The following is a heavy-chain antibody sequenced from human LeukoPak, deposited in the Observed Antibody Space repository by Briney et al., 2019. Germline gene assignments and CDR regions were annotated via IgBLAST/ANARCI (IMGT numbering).Heavy chain of an antibody. Sequence: SETLSLTCSVSGGSSSSSSYYWGWIRQPPGKWLEWIGSVDDSGSTDYNLTLTSRVTISVDTSKNQFSLKLSSVTAADTAVYYCARLYGGNSNNYYCDYWGQGTLVAVSS. D-gene: IGHD4-23*01. V-gene: IGHV4-39*01. CDR2: VDDSGST. CDR3: ARLYGGNSNNYYCDY. CDR1: GGSSSSSSYY. J-gene: IGHJ4*02.